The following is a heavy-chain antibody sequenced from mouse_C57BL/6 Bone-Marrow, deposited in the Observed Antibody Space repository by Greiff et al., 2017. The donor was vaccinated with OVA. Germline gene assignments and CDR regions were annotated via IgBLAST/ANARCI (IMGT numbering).Heavy chain of an antibody. D-gene: IGHD4-1*01. CDR1: GFTFSSYA. CDR3: TRGGGTYYCDY. Sequence: EVKLMESGEGLVKPGGSLKLSCAASGFTFSSYAMSWVRQTPEQRLEWVAYISSGGDYIYYADTVKGRFTISRDNARNTLYLQMSSLKSEDTAMYYCTRGGGTYYCDYWGQGTTLTVSS. J-gene: IGHJ2*01. V-gene: IGHV5-9-1*02. CDR2: ISSGGDYI.